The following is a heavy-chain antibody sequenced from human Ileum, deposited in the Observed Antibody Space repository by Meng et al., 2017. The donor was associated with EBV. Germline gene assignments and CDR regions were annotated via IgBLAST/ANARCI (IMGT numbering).Heavy chain of an antibody. D-gene: IGHD2-21*02. CDR2: MSYTGST. CDR3: ARERGGGDRGIH. J-gene: IGHJ4*02. Sequence: QVQLQESGPGLVKPSETLSRTCSVSNGSVSSYGYYWTWIRQPPGKGLEWIGYMSYTGSTNYNSSLKSRVTISVDTSKNQFSLKLTSVTAADTAVYYCARERGGGDRGIHWGQGTLVTVSS. V-gene: IGHV4-61*08. CDR1: NGSVSSYGYY.